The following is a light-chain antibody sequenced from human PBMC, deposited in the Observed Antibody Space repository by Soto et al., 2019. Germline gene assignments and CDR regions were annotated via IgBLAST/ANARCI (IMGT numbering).Light chain of an antibody. J-gene: IGLJ2*01. CDR2: EVT. V-gene: IGLV2-14*01. CDR1: SSDVGRYNY. Sequence: QSALTQPASVSGSPGQSVTISCTGTSSDVGRYNYVSWYQQYPGKAPKLIIYEVTTRPSGVSNRFSGSKSGNTASLTISGLQAEDEANYYCTSYTTISTLVVFGGGTKLTVL. CDR3: TSYTTISTLVV.